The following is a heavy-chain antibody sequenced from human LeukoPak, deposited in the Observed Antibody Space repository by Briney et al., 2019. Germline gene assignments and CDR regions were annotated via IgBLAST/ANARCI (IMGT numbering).Heavy chain of an antibody. J-gene: IGHJ4*02. CDR2: IVGSGGST. Sequence: PGGSLRLSCAASGFTFSNYGMSWVRQAPGKGLEWVSTIVGSGGSTYYADSVQGRFTISRDNSKNTVFLQMNSLRAEDTAVYYCAKLYGSNADLDFWGQGTLVTVSS. D-gene: IGHD4-23*01. CDR3: AKLYGSNADLDF. V-gene: IGHV3-23*01. CDR1: GFTFSNYG.